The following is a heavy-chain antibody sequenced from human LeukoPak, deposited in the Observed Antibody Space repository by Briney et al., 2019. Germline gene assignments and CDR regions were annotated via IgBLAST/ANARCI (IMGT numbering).Heavy chain of an antibody. CDR3: AKDNGYGSGSYGIDY. CDR1: GFTFDDYT. J-gene: IGHJ4*02. CDR2: ISWDGGST. V-gene: IGHV3-43*01. D-gene: IGHD3-10*01. Sequence: GGSLRLSCAASGFTFDDYTMHWVRQAPGKGLEWVSLISWDGGSTYYADSVKGRFTISRDNSKNSLYLQMNSLRTEDTALYYCAKDNGYGSGSYGIDYWGQGTLVTVSS.